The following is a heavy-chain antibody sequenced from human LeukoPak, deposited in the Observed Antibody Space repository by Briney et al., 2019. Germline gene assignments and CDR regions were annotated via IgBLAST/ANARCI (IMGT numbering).Heavy chain of an antibody. V-gene: IGHV4-59*02. J-gene: IGHJ3*02. CDR2: YYGGTT. D-gene: IGHD2-15*01. Sequence: SDTLSLTCTVSGGSVISYYWSWVGQSPGQGLEWIGYYGGTTSYRPPLTSRVSMSIDSSKNQLSLTLSSVTPSDPPIYYCVRDCTGGSCYPPSDGFDIWGQGTEVTVSS. CDR3: VRDCTGGSCYPPSDGFDI. CDR1: GGSVISYY.